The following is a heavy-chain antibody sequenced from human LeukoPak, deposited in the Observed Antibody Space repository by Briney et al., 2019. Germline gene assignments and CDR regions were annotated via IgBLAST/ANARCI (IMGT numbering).Heavy chain of an antibody. D-gene: IGHD4-17*01. V-gene: IGHV3-21*01. Sequence: GGSLRLSCAASGFTFSSYSMNWVRQAPGKGLEWVSSISSSSSYIYYADSVKGRFTISRDNAKNSLYLQMNSLRAEDTAVYYCARDASKWATVTTLGDYYYYYYMDVWGKGTTVTVFS. J-gene: IGHJ6*03. CDR3: ARDASKWATVTTLGDYYYYYYMDV. CDR2: ISSSSSYI. CDR1: GFTFSSYS.